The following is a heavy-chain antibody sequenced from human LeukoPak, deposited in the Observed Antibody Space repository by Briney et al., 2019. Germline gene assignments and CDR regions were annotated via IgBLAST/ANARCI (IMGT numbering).Heavy chain of an antibody. Sequence: GGSLRLSCAASGFTVSTNYMSWVRQAPGKGLEWVSVISGGSTTYYADSVKGRFTISRDNSKNTLYLQMTSLRPDDTAVYYCARVDLAAGTWSNWFDPWGQGTLVTVSS. D-gene: IGHD6-13*01. V-gene: IGHV3-53*01. CDR2: ISGGSTT. J-gene: IGHJ5*02. CDR1: GFTVSTNY. CDR3: ARVDLAAGTWSNWFDP.